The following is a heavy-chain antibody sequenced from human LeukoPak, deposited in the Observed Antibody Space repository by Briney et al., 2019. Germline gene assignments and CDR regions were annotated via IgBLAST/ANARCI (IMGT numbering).Heavy chain of an antibody. D-gene: IGHD3-10*01. CDR2: IYPGDSDT. V-gene: IGHV5-51*01. Sequence: GESPKISCKGSGYNFTIYWIAWVRQMPGKGLEWMGIIYPGDSDTTYSPSFQGQVTISADKSINTAYVHWSSLKASDTAMYYCARRGSVDAFDIWGQGTMVTVSS. CDR3: ARRGSVDAFDI. J-gene: IGHJ3*02. CDR1: GYNFTIYW.